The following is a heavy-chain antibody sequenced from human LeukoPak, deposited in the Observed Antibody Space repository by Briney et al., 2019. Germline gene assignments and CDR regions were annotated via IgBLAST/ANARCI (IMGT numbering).Heavy chain of an antibody. J-gene: IGHJ4*02. V-gene: IGHV3-30*02. CDR3: AKDSTVVTLYYFDY. CDR1: GFTFSSYG. Sequence: PGGSLRLSCAASGFTFSSYGMHWVRQAPGKGLEWVAFIRYDANNKYYADSVKGRFTISRDNSKNTLYLQMNSLTAEDTAVYYCAKDSTVVTLYYFDYWGQGTLVTVSS. D-gene: IGHD4-23*01. CDR2: IRYDANNK.